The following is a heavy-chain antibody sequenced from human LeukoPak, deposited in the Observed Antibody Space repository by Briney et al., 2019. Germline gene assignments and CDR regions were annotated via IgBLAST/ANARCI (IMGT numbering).Heavy chain of an antibody. J-gene: IGHJ4*01. Sequence: SVKVSCKASGDTFTSYAISWVRQAPGQGLEWMGRIIPIFGTANYAQKFQGRVTITTDASTSTAYMELSSLRSEDTVVYYCARSSPTISIFGVVISEYYFDYSGDGTLVTVSS. CDR1: GDTFTSYA. D-gene: IGHD3-3*01. V-gene: IGHV1-69*05. CDR3: ARSSPTISIFGVVISEYYFDY. CDR2: IIPIFGTA.